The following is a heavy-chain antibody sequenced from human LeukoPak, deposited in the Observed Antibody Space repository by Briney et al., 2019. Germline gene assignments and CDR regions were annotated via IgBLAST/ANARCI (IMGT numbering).Heavy chain of an antibody. V-gene: IGHV3-30*18. Sequence: SGGSLSLSCAASGFTFSSYAMHWVRQAPGKGLEWVADISYDGSNTYYADSVKGRFAISRDNSTNTLYLQMYSLRAQDTVVYYCAKDASITTIVGLYYFDYWGQGTLVTVSS. CDR1: GFTFSSYA. CDR2: ISYDGSNT. D-gene: IGHD3-22*01. J-gene: IGHJ4*02. CDR3: AKDASITTIVGLYYFDY.